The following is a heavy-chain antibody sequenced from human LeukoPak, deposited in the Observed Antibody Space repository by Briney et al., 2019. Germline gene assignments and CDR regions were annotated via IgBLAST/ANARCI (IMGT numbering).Heavy chain of an antibody. CDR1: GYTLTELS. V-gene: IGHV1-24*01. CDR3: ATQMTRSISVLGDFDY. CDR2: FDPEDGET. J-gene: IGHJ4*02. D-gene: IGHD3-10*01. Sequence: GASVKVSCKVSGYTLTELSMHWVRQAPGKGLEWVGGFDPEDGETIYAQEFQGRVTMTEDTSTDTAYMELSSLRSEDTAVYYCATQMTRSISVLGDFDYWGQGTLVTVSS.